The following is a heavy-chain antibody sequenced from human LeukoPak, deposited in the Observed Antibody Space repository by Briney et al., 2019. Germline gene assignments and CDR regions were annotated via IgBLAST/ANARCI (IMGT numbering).Heavy chain of an antibody. CDR1: GFTFSSYA. J-gene: IGHJ4*02. V-gene: IGHV3-23*01. Sequence: QPRGSLRLSCAASGFTFSSYAMSWVRQAPGKGLEWVSAISGSGGSTYYADSVKGRFTISRDNSKNTLYLQMNSLRAEDTAVYYCVGGGKYYYDSSGYPTLRYWGQGTLVTVSS. CDR2: ISGSGGST. D-gene: IGHD3-22*01. CDR3: VGGGKYYYDSSGYPTLRY.